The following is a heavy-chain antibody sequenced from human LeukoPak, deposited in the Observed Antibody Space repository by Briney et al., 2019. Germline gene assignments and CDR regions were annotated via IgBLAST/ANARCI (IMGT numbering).Heavy chain of an antibody. V-gene: IGHV4-59*08. CDR2: VYYSGST. CDR3: ARHESPYSSRPGWFDP. Sequence: PSETLSLACTVSGGSISTYYWSWTRQPPGKGLEWIGNVYYSGSTYYNPSLKSRVTISVDTSKNQFSLKLSSVTAADTAVYYCARHESPYSSRPGWFDPWGQGTLVTVSS. D-gene: IGHD6-13*01. CDR1: GGSISTYY. J-gene: IGHJ5*02.